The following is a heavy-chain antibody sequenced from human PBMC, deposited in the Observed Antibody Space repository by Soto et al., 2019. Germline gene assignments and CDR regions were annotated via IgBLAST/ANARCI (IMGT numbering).Heavy chain of an antibody. CDR2: IKQDGSEK. J-gene: IGHJ6*02. CDR3: ARDDSGYDRSGTYYYGMDV. D-gene: IGHD5-12*01. CDR1: GFPFSSYC. V-gene: IGHV3-7*01. Sequence: PGGPLSLSCSASGFPFSSYCMSWVRPAPGKGLEWVANIKQDGSEKYYVDSVKGRFTISRDNAKNSLYLQMNSLRAEDTAVYYCARDDSGYDRSGTYYYGMDVWGQGTTVTVSS.